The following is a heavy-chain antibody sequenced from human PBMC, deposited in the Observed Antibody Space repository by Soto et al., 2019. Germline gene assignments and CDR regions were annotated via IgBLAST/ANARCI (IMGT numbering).Heavy chain of an antibody. Sequence: QVQLVQSGAEVKKPGSSVKVSCKASGGTFSNDAISWVRQAPGQGLEWMGGIITMFGTTIYAQKFQGRVTCPSDRSTSTAYMELSSLRSEDTAVYCCARDEATNWFDPWAQGTLVTVSS. CDR1: GGTFSNDA. V-gene: IGHV1-69*06. J-gene: IGHJ5*02. CDR2: IITMFGTT. CDR3: ARDEATNWFDP.